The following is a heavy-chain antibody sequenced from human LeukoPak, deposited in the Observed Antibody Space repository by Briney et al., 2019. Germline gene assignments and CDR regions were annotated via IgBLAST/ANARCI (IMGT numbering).Heavy chain of an antibody. V-gene: IGHV4-39*07. Sequence: SETLSLTCTVSGGSISSSNYYWGWIRQPPGKGLEWIGSIYYSGSTYYNPSLKSRVTISVDTSKNQFSLKLSSVTAADTAVYYCARGGSHSSGWYYWGQGTLVTVSS. J-gene: IGHJ4*02. CDR3: ARGGSHSSGWYY. CDR1: GGSISSSNYY. D-gene: IGHD6-19*01. CDR2: IYYSGST.